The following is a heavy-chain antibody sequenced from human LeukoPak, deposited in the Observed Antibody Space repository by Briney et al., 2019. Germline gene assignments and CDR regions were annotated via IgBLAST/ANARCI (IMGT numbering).Heavy chain of an antibody. CDR1: GYSFTSYW. Sequence: GESLRISCKGSGYSFTSYWIGWVRQMPGKGLEWMGIIYPGDSDTRYSPSFQGQVTISADKSISTAYLQWSSLKASDTAMYYCARGTGYYDFWSGYYDAFDIWGQGTMVTVSS. CDR2: IYPGDSDT. J-gene: IGHJ3*02. D-gene: IGHD3-3*01. V-gene: IGHV5-51*01. CDR3: ARGTGYYDFWSGYYDAFDI.